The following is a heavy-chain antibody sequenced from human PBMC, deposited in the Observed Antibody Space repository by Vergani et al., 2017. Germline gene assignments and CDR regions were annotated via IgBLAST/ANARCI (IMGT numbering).Heavy chain of an antibody. J-gene: IGHJ6*03. CDR1: GGSFTSYH. D-gene: IGHD4-11*01. CDR2: IVHTGRP. Sequence: QVQLQQWGGGLLKPSETLSLTCVVNGGSFTSYHWTWIRQSPGEGLEWVGDIVHTGRPDYNPSLKSRLSMSVDKARNQFSLTLNSVTATDTAIYFCARVNTETNGHLYYYYYMEVWGQGTAVTVS. V-gene: IGHV4-34*12. CDR3: ARVNTETNGHLYYYYYMEV.